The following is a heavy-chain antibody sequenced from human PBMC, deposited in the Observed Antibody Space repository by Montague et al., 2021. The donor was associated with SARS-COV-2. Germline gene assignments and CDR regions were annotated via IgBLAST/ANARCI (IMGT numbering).Heavy chain of an antibody. CDR1: GGSISSYY. J-gene: IGHJ4*02. V-gene: IGHV4-59*01. CDR3: ARGFDY. Sequence: SETLSLTCTVSGGSISSYYWSWIRQRPGKGLEWIGNIYYSGSTNCNPSLKSRVTISVDTPKDQFSLKLSSVTAADTAVYYCARGFDYWGQGTLVTVSS. CDR2: IYYSGST.